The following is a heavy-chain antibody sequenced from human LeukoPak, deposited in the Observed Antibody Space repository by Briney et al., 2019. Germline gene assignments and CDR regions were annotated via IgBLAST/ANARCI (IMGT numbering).Heavy chain of an antibody. CDR1: EYTFTGYY. CDR2: INPNSGGT. J-gene: IGHJ4*02. Sequence: GASVKVSCKASEYTFTGYYMHWVRQAPGQGLEWMGWINPNSGGTNYAQKFQGRVTMTRDTSISTAYMELSSLRSEDTAVYYCARAQLADTHYYFDYWGQGTLVTVSS. V-gene: IGHV1-2*02. D-gene: IGHD2-2*01. CDR3: ARAQLADTHYYFDY.